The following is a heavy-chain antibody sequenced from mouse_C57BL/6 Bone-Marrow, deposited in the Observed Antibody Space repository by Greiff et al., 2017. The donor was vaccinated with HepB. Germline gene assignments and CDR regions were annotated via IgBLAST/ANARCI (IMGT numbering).Heavy chain of an antibody. J-gene: IGHJ4*01. CDR2: IWSGGST. V-gene: IGHV2-4*01. D-gene: IGHD1-1*01. CDR3: AKNYVTTVVAYYAMDY. CDR1: GFSFTSYG. Sequence: QVHVKQSGPGLVQPSQRLSITCTVSGFSFTSYGVHWVRQPPGKGLEWLGVIWSGGSTDFNAAFISRLSISKDNSKSQVFFKMNSLQADDTAIYYGAKNYVTTVVAYYAMDYWGQGTAVTVSS.